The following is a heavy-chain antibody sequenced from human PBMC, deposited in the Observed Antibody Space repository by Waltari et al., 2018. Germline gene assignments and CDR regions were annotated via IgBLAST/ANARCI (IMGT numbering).Heavy chain of an antibody. J-gene: IGHJ4*02. CDR1: GFTFSSYR. CDR3: AKDIAAAGTPEFDY. V-gene: IGHV3-30*18. D-gene: IGHD6-13*01. Sequence: QVQLVESGGGVVQPGRSLGLSCAASGFTFSSYRMHWFHQAPGKGLEWVAVISYDGSNKYYADSVKGRFTISRDNSKNTLYLQMNSLRAEDTAVYYCAKDIAAAGTPEFDYWGQGTLVTVSS. CDR2: ISYDGSNK.